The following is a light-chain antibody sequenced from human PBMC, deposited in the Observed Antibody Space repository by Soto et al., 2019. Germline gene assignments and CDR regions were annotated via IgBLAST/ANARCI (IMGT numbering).Light chain of an antibody. V-gene: IGLV2-14*01. J-gene: IGLJ3*02. CDR3: ASYTISSTRV. CDR2: EVN. Sequence: QSVLTQPASVSGSPGQSITISCTGSNNDVGAYNYVSWYQQHPGKAPKLIIYEVNNQPSGVSHRFSGSKSGNTASLTISGLQADDEADYYCASYTISSTRVFGGGIKLTVL. CDR1: NNDVGAYNY.